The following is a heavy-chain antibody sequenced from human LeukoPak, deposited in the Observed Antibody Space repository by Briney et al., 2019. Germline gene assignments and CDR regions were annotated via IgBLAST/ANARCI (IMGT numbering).Heavy chain of an antibody. D-gene: IGHD3-10*01. CDR2: INHSGST. CDR3: ARGKYGSGSYYVRGTYFDY. J-gene: IGHJ4*02. CDR1: GRSFSGYY. V-gene: IGHV4-34*01. Sequence: SETLPLTCAVYGRSFSGYYWSWIRQPPGKGLGWVGEINHSGSTNYNPSLKSRVTISVDTSNNQFSLKLSSVTAADTAVYYCARGKYGSGSYYVRGTYFDYWGQGTLVTVSS.